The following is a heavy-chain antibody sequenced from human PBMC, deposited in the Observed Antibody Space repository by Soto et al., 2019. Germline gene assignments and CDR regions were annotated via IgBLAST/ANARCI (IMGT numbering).Heavy chain of an antibody. CDR3: AKGASINYDFWSGFISPGKGVMYYFDY. V-gene: IGHV3-23*01. CDR2: ISGSGGST. D-gene: IGHD3-3*01. Sequence: GGSLRLSCAASGFTFSSYAMSWVRQAPGKGLEWVSAISGSGGSTYYADSVKGRFTISRDNSKNTLYLQMNSLRAEDTAVYYCAKGASINYDFWSGFISPGKGVMYYFDYWGQGTLVTVSS. CDR1: GFTFSSYA. J-gene: IGHJ4*02.